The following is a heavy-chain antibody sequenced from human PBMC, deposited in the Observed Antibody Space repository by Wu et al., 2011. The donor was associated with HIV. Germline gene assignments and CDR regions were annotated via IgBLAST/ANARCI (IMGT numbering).Heavy chain of an antibody. CDR1: GYTFTSYY. CDR3: ARDSTSWSRSNWFDP. D-gene: IGHD6-13*01. Sequence: QVQLVQQSGAEVKKPGASVKVSCKASGYTFTSYYIHWVRQAPGQGLEWMGIVNPSGGSTRYAQKFQGRVTMTRDTSTSTVYMELSSLRSEDTAVYYCARDSTSWSRSNWFDPWGQGTLVTVSS. J-gene: IGHJ5*02. V-gene: IGHV1-46*01. CDR2: VNPSGGST.